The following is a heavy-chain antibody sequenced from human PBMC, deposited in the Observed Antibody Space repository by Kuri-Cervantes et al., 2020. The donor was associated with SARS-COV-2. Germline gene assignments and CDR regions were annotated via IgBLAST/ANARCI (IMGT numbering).Heavy chain of an antibody. CDR3: ARVQTLPAAISGTLSRGQYYYYYYYMDV. D-gene: IGHD2-2*01. J-gene: IGHJ6*03. V-gene: IGHV1-69*10. CDR2: FSPVPDTP. Sequence: SVKVSCKASGGTFHSNAITWVRQAPGQGLEWMGGFSPVPDTPHYAQKFQGRVTITRNTSISTAYMELSSLRSEDTAVYYCARVQTLPAAISGTLSRGQYYYYYYYMDVWGKGTTVTVSS. CDR1: GGTFHSNA.